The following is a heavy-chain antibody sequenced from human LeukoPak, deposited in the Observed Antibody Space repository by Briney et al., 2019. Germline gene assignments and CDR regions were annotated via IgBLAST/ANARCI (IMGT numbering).Heavy chain of an antibody. J-gene: IGHJ5*02. CDR2: IYYSGST. V-gene: IGHV4-39*01. D-gene: IGHD1-26*01. Sequence: SETLSLTCTVSGGSISSSSYYWGWMRQPPGKGLEWVGSIYYSGSTYYNPSLKSRVTISVDTSKNQFSLKLSSVTAADTAVYYCARQAGATSNWFDPWGQGTLVTVSS. CDR1: GGSISSSSYY. CDR3: ARQAGATSNWFDP.